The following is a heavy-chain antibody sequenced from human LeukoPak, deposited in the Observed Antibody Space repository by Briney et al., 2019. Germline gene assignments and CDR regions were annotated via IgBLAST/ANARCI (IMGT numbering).Heavy chain of an antibody. CDR1: GFTFDDYA. V-gene: IGHV3-9*01. Sequence: PGRSLRLSCAASGFTFDDYAMHWVRQAPGKGLEWVSGISWNSGSIGYADSVKGRFTISRDNAKNSLYLLMNSLRAEDTALYYCAKDRGEYCTNGVCYLFDYWGQGTLVTVSS. D-gene: IGHD2-8*01. CDR2: ISWNSGSI. J-gene: IGHJ4*02. CDR3: AKDRGEYCTNGVCYLFDY.